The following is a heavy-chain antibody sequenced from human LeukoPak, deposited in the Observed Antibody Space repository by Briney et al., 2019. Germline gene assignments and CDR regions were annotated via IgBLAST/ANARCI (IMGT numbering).Heavy chain of an antibody. J-gene: IGHJ4*02. CDR1: GGSISSYY. CDR3: ARSPGYYFDY. CDR2: IYYSGST. Sequence: KPSETLSLTCTVSGGSISSYYWCWIRQPPGKGLEWIGYIYYSGSTNYSLSLKSRVTISVDTSKNQFSLKLSSVTAADTAVYYCARSPGYYFDYWGQGTLVTVSS. V-gene: IGHV4-59*08.